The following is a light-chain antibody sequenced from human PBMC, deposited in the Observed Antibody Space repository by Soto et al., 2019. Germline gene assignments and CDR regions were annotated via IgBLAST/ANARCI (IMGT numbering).Light chain of an antibody. V-gene: IGKV3-15*01. J-gene: IGKJ1*01. CDR1: QSVGSN. CDR2: GAS. Sequence: ETVMTQSPATLSVSPGERATLSCRASQSVGSNLAWYQQKPGQAPRLLTYGASTRATGIPARFSGSGSGTEFTLTITSLQSEDFAVYCCQQYNNWPPWTFGQGTKVEIK. CDR3: QQYNNWPPWT.